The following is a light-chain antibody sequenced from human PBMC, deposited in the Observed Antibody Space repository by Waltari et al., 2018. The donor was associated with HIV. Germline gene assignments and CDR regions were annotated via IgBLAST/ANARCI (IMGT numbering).Light chain of an antibody. CDR3: QQSYSTPHT. CDR1: QSISKY. CDR2: GAS. J-gene: IGKJ2*01. V-gene: IGKV1-39*01. Sequence: DIQMTQSPSSLSASVGDRVTFPCRASQSISKYLNWYQQRPGTAPKLLIYGASSLQGGVPSRFSASGSGTDCTLIISCLQVEYVATYFCQQSYSTPHTFGQGTKLEVK.